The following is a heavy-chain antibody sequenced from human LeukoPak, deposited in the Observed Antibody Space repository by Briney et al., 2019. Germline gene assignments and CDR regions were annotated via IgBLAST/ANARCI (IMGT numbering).Heavy chain of an antibody. CDR2: MSGSGGSN. Sequence: GGSLRLSCAASGFTFSSYGMSWVRQAPGKGLEGVAAMSGSGGSNYYADSVKGRFTISRDNSKNTLYLQMNSLRAEDTAVYYCTTVAGYWGQGTLVTVSS. CDR3: TTVAGY. V-gene: IGHV3-23*01. J-gene: IGHJ4*02. CDR1: GFTFSSYG.